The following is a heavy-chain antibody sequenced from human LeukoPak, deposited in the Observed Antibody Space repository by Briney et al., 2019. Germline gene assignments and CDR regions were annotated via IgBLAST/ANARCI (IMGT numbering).Heavy chain of an antibody. J-gene: IGHJ3*02. CDR2: IYYSGST. CDR3: XXXXXXXXXXXXRLDAFDI. V-gene: IGHV4-30-4*01. Sequence: SETLSLTCTVSGGSISSGDYSWSWIRQPPGKGLEWIGYIYYSGSTYYNPSLKSRVTISVDTSKNQFSLKLSSVTAADTAVYXXXXXXXXXXXXXXRLDAFDIWGQGTMVTVSS. CDR1: GGSISSGDYS.